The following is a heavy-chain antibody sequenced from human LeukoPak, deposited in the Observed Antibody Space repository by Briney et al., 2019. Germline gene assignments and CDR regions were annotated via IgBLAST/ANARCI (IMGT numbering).Heavy chain of an antibody. J-gene: IGHJ4*02. V-gene: IGHV3-48*03. CDR2: NSSSGSTI. Sequence: SFRLSCGGWGFTFSSYEVNWVRKAPGRGLGRISYNSSSGSTIYYADSVKGRFTISRDNAKNSLYLQMNSLRAEDTAVYYCARGPILIWFGEQQTFDYWGQGTLVTVSS. CDR1: GFTFSSYE. D-gene: IGHD3-10*01. CDR3: ARGPILIWFGEQQTFDY.